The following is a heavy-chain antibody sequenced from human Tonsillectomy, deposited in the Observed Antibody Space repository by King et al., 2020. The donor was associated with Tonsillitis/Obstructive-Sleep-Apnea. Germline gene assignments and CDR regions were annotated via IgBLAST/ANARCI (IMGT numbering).Heavy chain of an antibody. CDR2: IFSNDEK. Sequence: TLKESGPVLVKPTETLTLTCTVSGFSLSNARMGVSWIRQPPGKALEWLAHIFSNDEKSYSTSLKSRLTISKDTSKSQVVLTMTNMDPVDTATYYCALCPLRITIFGVVTATVNWFDPWGQGTLVTVSS. CDR1: GFSLSNARMG. J-gene: IGHJ5*02. V-gene: IGHV2-26*01. CDR3: ALCPLRITIFGVVTATVNWFDP. D-gene: IGHD3-3*01.